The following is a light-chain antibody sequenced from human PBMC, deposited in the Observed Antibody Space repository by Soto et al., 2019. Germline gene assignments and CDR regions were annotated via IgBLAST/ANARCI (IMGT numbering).Light chain of an antibody. CDR2: DAS. CDR1: QSVSSSY. Sequence: EIVLTQSPGTLSLSPGERATLSCRASQSVSSSYLAWYQQKPGQAPRLIIYDASSRATGIPDRFSGSGSGTDFTLTISSLEPEDFAVYYCQQYGSSPRTFGQGTKVEIK. J-gene: IGKJ1*01. CDR3: QQYGSSPRT. V-gene: IGKV3-20*01.